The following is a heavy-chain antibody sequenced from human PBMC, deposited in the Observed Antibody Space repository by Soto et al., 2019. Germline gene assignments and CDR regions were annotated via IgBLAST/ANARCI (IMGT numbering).Heavy chain of an antibody. CDR3: ARPKKQCYYDSSCYQV. CDR2: IYYSVST. CDR1: GGSISSSSYY. Sequence: QLQLQESGPGLVKPSETLSLTCTVSGGSISSSSYYWGWIRQPPGKGLEWIGSIYYSVSTSYNPSVKGRVTLCVDPSNNQFSLQLSPVTAADTAVYYCARPKKQCYYDSSCYQVWGQGTLVTVSS. V-gene: IGHV4-39*01. D-gene: IGHD3-22*01. J-gene: IGHJ4*02.